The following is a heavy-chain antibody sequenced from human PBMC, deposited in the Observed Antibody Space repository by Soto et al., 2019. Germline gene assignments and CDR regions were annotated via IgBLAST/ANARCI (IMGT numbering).Heavy chain of an antibody. V-gene: IGHV4-31*03. CDR3: ARYPANYYYGMDV. Sequence: QVQLQESGPGLVKPSQTLSLTCTVSGGSISSGGYYWSWIRQHPGKGLEWIGYIYYSGSTYYNPSLKSRVXXSXDXFKNQFSLKLSSVTAADTAVYYCARYPANYYYGMDVWGQGTTVTVSS. J-gene: IGHJ6*02. CDR2: IYYSGST. CDR1: GGSISSGGYY.